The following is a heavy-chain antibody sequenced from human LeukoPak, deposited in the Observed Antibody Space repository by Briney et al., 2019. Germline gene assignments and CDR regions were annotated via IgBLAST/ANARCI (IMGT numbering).Heavy chain of an antibody. Sequence: GRSLRLSCAASGFTFDDYAMHWVRQAPGKGLEWVSGISWNSGSIGYADSVKGRFTISRDNAKNSLYLQMNSLRAEDTAVYYCARGVAAANWGQGTLVTVSS. CDR1: GFTFDDYA. V-gene: IGHV3-9*01. D-gene: IGHD6-13*01. J-gene: IGHJ4*02. CDR2: ISWNSGSI. CDR3: ARGVAAAN.